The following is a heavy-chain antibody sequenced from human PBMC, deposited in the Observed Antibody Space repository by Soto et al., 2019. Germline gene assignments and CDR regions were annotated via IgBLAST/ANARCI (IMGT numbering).Heavy chain of an antibody. CDR3: ARQAVAGHYYYGMDV. D-gene: IGHD6-19*01. CDR1: GYNFTNYL. Sequence: GVSMKISCKGSGYNFTNYLIGWMRQIPGKGLEWMGIIYPGDSDTRYSPSFQGQVAISADKSISTAYLQWSSLKASDTAMYYCARQAVAGHYYYGMDVWGQGTTVTV. J-gene: IGHJ6*02. V-gene: IGHV5-51*01. CDR2: IYPGDSDT.